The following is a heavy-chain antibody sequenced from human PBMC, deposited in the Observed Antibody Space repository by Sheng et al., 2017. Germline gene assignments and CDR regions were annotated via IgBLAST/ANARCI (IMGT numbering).Heavy chain of an antibody. D-gene: IGHD2-15*01. J-gene: IGHJ4*02. CDR3: ARDFGEIEVVVATHYFDY. Sequence: QVQLQESGPGLVKPSETLSLTCAVSGYSISSGYYWGWIRQPPGKGLEWIGSIYHSGSTYYNPSLKSRVTISVDTSKNQFSLKLSSVTAADTAVYYCARDFGEIEVVVATHYFDYWGQGTLVTVSS. CDR1: GYSISSGYY. CDR2: IYHSGST. V-gene: IGHV4-38-2*02.